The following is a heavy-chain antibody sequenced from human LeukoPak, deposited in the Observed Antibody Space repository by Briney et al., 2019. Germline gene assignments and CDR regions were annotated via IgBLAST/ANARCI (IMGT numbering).Heavy chain of an antibody. CDR3: ARDRRGGSYYYFDY. D-gene: IGHD1-26*01. V-gene: IGHV1-2*02. Sequence: ASVKDSCKASGYTFTDYYMHWVRQAPGQGLEWMGWINPNSGGTNYAQKFQGRVTMTRDTSISTAYMELSRLRSDDTAVYYCARDRRGGSYYYFDYWGQGTLVTVSS. CDR1: GYTFTDYY. CDR2: INPNSGGT. J-gene: IGHJ4*02.